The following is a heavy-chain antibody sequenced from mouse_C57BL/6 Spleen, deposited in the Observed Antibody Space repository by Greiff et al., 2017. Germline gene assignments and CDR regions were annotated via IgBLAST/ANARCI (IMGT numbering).Heavy chain of an antibody. Sequence: VKLQQSGPELVKPGASVKISCKASGYAFSSSWMNWVKQRPGKGLEWIGRIYPGDGDTNYNGKFKGKATLTADKSSSTAYMQLSSLTSEDSAVXFCARGSSFAYWGQGTLVTVSA. V-gene: IGHV1-82*01. J-gene: IGHJ3*01. CDR3: ARGSSFAY. CDR1: GYAFSSSW. CDR2: IYPGDGDT.